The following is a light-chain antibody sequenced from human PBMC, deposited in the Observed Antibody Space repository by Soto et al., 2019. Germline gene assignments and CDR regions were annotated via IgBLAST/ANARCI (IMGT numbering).Light chain of an antibody. CDR1: SSDVGAYDY. V-gene: IGLV2-14*01. CDR3: SSFASSGTIDNV. J-gene: IGLJ1*01. CDR2: EVT. Sequence: QSALTQPASVSGSPGQSITISCTGTSSDVGAYDYVSWYQQHPGKAPKLVIFEVTNRPSGVSNRFSGSKSGNTASLTISGLQAEDEADYCCSSFASSGTIDNVFGTGTKVTVL.